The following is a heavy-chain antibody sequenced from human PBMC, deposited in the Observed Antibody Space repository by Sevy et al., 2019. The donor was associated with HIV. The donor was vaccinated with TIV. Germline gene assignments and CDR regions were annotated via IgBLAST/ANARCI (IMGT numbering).Heavy chain of an antibody. J-gene: IGHJ6*02. CDR3: AKDQRWLQSYYYYGMDV. CDR2: ISYDGSNK. CDR1: GFTFSDYG. Sequence: GGSLRLSCAASGFTFSDYGMHWVHQAPGKGLEWVVVISYDGSNKYYADSVKGRFTISRDNSKNTLYLQMNSLRAEDTAVYYCAKDQRWLQSYYYYGMDVWGQGTTVTVSS. D-gene: IGHD5-12*01. V-gene: IGHV3-30*18.